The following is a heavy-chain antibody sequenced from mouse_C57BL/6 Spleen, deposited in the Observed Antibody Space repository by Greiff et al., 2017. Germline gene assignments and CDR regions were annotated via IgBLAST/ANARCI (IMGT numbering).Heavy chain of an antibody. CDR2: INPSNGGT. V-gene: IGHV1-53*01. J-gene: IGHJ3*01. CDR3: ARWDAYCSGGCTY. Sequence: VQLQQPGTELVKPGASVKLSCKASGYTFTSYWMHWVKQRPGPGLEWIGNINPSNGGTNYNEKFKSKATLTVNKSSSTAYMQLCSLTSEDSAVCCCARWDAYCSGGCTYWGQGTLVTVSA. CDR1: GYTFTSYW. D-gene: IGHD2-12*01.